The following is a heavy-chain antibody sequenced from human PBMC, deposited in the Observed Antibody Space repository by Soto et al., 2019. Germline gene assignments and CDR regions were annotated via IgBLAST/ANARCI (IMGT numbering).Heavy chain of an antibody. D-gene: IGHD2-21*02. CDR1: GAPIRSTDYY. CDR3: VRTARQGAVAPHWFDR. CDR2: VYYTGST. Sequence: KPSETLSLTCTVSGAPIRSTDYYWSWIRQAPGKGLEWIGYVYYTGSTYYNPSLMRRLTISVDTSKNQFSLKLTSVTAAETAVYYCVRTARQGAVAPHWFDRWGQGTQVTVS. V-gene: IGHV4-30-4*01. J-gene: IGHJ5*02.